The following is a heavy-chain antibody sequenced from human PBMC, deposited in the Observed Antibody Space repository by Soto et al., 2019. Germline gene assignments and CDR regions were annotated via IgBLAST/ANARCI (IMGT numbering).Heavy chain of an antibody. CDR1: GYSFTNYW. D-gene: IGHD3-10*01. V-gene: IGHV5-51*01. CDR3: ARAMVRGVNTFDY. J-gene: IGHJ4*02. CDR2: IYPGDSDT. Sequence: PGESLKISCQGSGYSFTNYWIGWVRQMPGKGLEWMGIIYPGDSDTRYRPSFQGQVTISADKSISTAYLQWSSLKASDTAMYYCARAMVRGVNTFDYWGQGTLVTVSS.